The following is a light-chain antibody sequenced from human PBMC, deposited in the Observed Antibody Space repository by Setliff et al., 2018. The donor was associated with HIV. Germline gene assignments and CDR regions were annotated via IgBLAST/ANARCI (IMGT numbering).Light chain of an antibody. CDR2: DVS. CDR3: CSYTTYSTYV. V-gene: IGLV2-23*02. CDR1: SSDVGSYNL. J-gene: IGLJ1*01. Sequence: QSVLAQPASVSGSPGQSITISCTGTSSDVGSYNLVSWYQQDPGKAPKLIIYDVSKRPSGVPDRFSGSKSGNTASLTISGLQPEDETDYYCCSYTTYSTYVFGTGTKVTVL.